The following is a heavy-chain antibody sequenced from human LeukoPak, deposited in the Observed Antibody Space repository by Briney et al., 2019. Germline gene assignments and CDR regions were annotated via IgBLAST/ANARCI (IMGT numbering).Heavy chain of an antibody. J-gene: IGHJ5*02. CDR3: ARGVGYCSSTSCYWWFDP. CDR2: INSDGSST. Sequence: GGSLRLSCEASGFTFSSYWMHWVRQAPGKGLVWVSRINSDGSSTSYADSVKGRFTISRDNAKNTLYLQMNSLRAEDTAVYYCARGVGYCSSTSCYWWFDPWGQGTLVTVSS. V-gene: IGHV3-74*01. D-gene: IGHD2-2*01. CDR1: GFTFSSYW.